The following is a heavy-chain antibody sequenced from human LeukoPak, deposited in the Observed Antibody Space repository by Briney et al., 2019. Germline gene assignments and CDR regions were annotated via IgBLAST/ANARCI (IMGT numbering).Heavy chain of an antibody. CDR3: ASKILSSPYYYYGMDV. D-gene: IGHD3-9*01. CDR2: MFPIFGIA. CDR1: GGTFSSYA. Sequence: SVKVSCKGSGGTFSSYAISWVRQAPGQGLEWVGRMFPIFGIANYAQKFQGRVTITADKSTSTAYMELSSLRSEDTAVYYCASKILSSPYYYYGMDVWGQGTTVTVSS. V-gene: IGHV1-69*04. J-gene: IGHJ6*02.